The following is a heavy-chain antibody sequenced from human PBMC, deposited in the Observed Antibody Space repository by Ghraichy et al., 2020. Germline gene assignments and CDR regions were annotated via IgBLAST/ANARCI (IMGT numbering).Heavy chain of an antibody. CDR3: ARDLGVDQFLLDP. V-gene: IGHV3-53*01. Sequence: GESLNISCAASGFAVSSNYMNWLRQTPEKRLEWVSIIYSGGDTHYADSVRGRFTISRDHSKNTLYLQMNSLRAEDTAVYYCARDLGVDQFLLDPWGQGSLVTVSS. CDR1: GFAVSSNY. D-gene: IGHD3-3*01. J-gene: IGHJ5*02. CDR2: IYSGGDT.